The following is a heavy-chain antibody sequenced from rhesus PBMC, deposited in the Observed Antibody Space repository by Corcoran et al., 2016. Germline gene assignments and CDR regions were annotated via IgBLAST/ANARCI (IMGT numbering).Heavy chain of an antibody. J-gene: IGHJ4*01. Sequence: QVQLQESGPAVVKPSEPLSLTCAVAGGSISSSTWWRWIRQSPGKGLEWIGGIFGSGGSTEYNPSLKSRVTISIDTSKNQFSLKLTSVPAADTAMYYCARHAPYSSGGYVEGPFDYWGQGVLVTVSS. CDR2: IFGSGGST. D-gene: IGHD6-31*01. CDR3: ARHAPYSSGGYVEGPFDY. V-gene: IGHV4-93*02. CDR1: GGSISSSTW.